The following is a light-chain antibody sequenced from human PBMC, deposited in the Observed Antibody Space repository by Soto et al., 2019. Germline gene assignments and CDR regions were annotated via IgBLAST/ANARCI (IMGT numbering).Light chain of an antibody. CDR3: AAWDDSLIGYV. CDR1: SSNIGSKT. V-gene: IGLV1-44*01. Sequence: QSVLTQPPSASGTPGQRVTISCSGSSSNIGSKTVNWYQQLPGTAPQLLIYSDNQRPSGVPDRFSGSRSGTSASLAIGGLQSEDEAEYYCAAWDDSLIGYVLGTGTKLTVL. CDR2: SDN. J-gene: IGLJ1*01.